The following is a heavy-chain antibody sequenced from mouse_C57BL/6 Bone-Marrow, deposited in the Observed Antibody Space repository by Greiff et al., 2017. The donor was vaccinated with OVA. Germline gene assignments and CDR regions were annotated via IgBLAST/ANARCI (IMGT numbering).Heavy chain of an antibody. V-gene: IGHV1-22*01. J-gene: IGHJ3*01. CDR2: INPNNGGT. CDR3: ARGDYYGSKFAY. Sequence: EVQLQESGPELVKPGASVKMSCKASGYTFTDYNMHWVKQSHGKSLEWIGYINPNNGGTSYNQKFKGKATLTVNKSSSTAYMELRSLTSEDSAVYYCARGDYYGSKFAYWGQGTLVTVSA. D-gene: IGHD1-1*01. CDR1: GYTFTDYN.